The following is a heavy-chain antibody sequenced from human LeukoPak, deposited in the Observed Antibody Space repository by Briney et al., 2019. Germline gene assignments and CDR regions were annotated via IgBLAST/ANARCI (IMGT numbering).Heavy chain of an antibody. CDR3: AKDTHLDY. CDR1: GYSISSDSH. J-gene: IGHJ4*02. Sequence: KPSETLSLTCTVSGYSISSDSHWGWIRQPPGKGLEWIGRSRQSGSTYYNPSLKSRVTISIDTSKNQFSLRLSSVTAADTAIYYCAKDTHLDYWGLGTLVTVSA. V-gene: IGHV4-38-2*02. CDR2: SRQSGST.